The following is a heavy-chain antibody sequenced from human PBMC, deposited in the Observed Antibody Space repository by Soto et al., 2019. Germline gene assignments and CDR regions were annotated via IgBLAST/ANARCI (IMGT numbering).Heavy chain of an antibody. J-gene: IGHJ4*02. CDR3: SKDIRAAAGTHDY. V-gene: IGHV3-23*01. CDR2: ISGSGGST. CDR1: GFTFSAYA. Sequence: EVHLLESGGGLVQPGGSLRLACAASGFTFSAYAMSWVRQAPGKGLEWVSTISGSGGSTYYADSVKGRFTISRDNSKNTLYLQMNSLRAEDTAVYYCSKDIRAAAGTHDYWGQGTLVTVSS. D-gene: IGHD6-13*01.